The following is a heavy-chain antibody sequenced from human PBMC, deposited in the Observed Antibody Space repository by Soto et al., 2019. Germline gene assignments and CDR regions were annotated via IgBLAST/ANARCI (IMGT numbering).Heavy chain of an antibody. Sequence: PVGSLRLSCAASGFPFSGYGMNWVRQAPGKGLEWLTSIWHDESYKYYADSVKGRFTISRDNSKNTLYLEMNSLRAEDTAVYYWARGPYGSGSYYSDYWGQGTLVTVS. CDR2: IWHDESYK. V-gene: IGHV3-30*02. CDR1: GFPFSGYG. J-gene: IGHJ4*02. D-gene: IGHD3-10*01. CDR3: ARGPYGSGSYYSDY.